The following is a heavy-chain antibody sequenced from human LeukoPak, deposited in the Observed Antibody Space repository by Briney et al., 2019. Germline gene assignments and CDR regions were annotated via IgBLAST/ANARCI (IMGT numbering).Heavy chain of an antibody. V-gene: IGHV3-30-3*01. CDR1: GFTFSSYA. J-gene: IGHJ4*02. CDR2: ISYDGSNK. D-gene: IGHD2-21*02. CDR3: ARDGPKYCGGDCYFDY. Sequence: PGGSLRLSCAASGFTFSSYAMHWVRQAPGKGLEWVAVISYDGSNKYYADSVKGRFTISRDNSKNTLYLQMNSLRAEDTAVYYCARDGPKYCGGDCYFDYWGQGTLVTVSS.